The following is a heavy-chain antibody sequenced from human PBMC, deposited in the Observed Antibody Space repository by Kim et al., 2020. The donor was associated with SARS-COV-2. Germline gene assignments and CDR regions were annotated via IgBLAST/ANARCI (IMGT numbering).Heavy chain of an antibody. CDR3: ARRPYGSGSSYWYFDL. D-gene: IGHD3-10*01. V-gene: IGHV7-4-1*02. Sequence: ASVKVSCKASGYTFTSYAINWLRRAPGQGLEWMGWINTNTGNPTYAQGFTGRFVFSLDTSVSTAYLQISSLTAEDTAVYYCARRPYGSGSSYWYFDLWGRGTLVTVSS. CDR1: GYTFTSYA. CDR2: INTNTGNP. J-gene: IGHJ2*01.